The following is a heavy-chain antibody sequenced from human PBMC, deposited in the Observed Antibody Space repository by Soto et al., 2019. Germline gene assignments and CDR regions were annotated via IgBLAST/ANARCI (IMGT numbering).Heavy chain of an antibody. J-gene: IGHJ4*02. Sequence: PGGSLRLCCVGSGFTFLSYDLHWFRQVPGKGLECVAVISDTGSSHYYAASVEGRFTISRENSKNTLSLHMDRLRVEDTAVYYCAKDRGGDCPDNSCYFGADYWGQGT. CDR2: ISDTGSSH. V-gene: IGHV3-30*18. D-gene: IGHD2-2*01. CDR1: GFTFLSYD. CDR3: AKDRGGDCPDNSCYFGADY.